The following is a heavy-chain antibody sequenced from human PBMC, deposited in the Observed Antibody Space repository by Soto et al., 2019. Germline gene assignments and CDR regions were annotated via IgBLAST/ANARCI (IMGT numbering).Heavy chain of an antibody. Sequence: VQLVQSEAEMKKPGESLTISCKGSGYTFTSYWITWVRQMPGKGPEWVETIDCSDSYINYSPSFQGHVTIAANKSVTTAYLQWSSLKASGSAMYSCERHDGRGWPFDHWGLGTLVTVSS. J-gene: IGHJ4*02. V-gene: IGHV5-10-1*01. CDR1: GYTFTSYW. CDR2: IDCSDSYI. D-gene: IGHD6-19*01. CDR3: ERHDGRGWPFDH.